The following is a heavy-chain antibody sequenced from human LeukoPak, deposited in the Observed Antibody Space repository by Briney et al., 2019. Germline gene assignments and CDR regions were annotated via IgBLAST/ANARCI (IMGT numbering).Heavy chain of an antibody. V-gene: IGHV4-31*11. CDR3: ARATHYSASTGGPYMDV. J-gene: IGHJ6*03. D-gene: IGHD3-22*01. Sequence: SETLSLTCAVSGGSISSGGYFWSWIRQHPGKGLEWIAHIYHAGSTHDNPSLRGRVAISLDTSANQFSLRLSSVTAADTAVYFCARATHYSASTGGPYMDVWGQGTTVTVSS. CDR1: GGSISSGGYF. CDR2: IYHAGST.